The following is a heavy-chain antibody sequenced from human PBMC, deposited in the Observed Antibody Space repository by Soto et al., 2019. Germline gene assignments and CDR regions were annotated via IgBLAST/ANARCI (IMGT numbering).Heavy chain of an antibody. D-gene: IGHD6-13*01. V-gene: IGHV3-9*01. J-gene: IGHJ6*02. CDR3: AKDILLYSSRTYGMDV. Sequence: GGFLRLSCAASGFTFDDYAMHWVRQAPGKGLEWVSGISWNSGSIGYADSVKGRFTISRDNAKNSLYLQMNSLRAEDTALYYCAKDILLYSSRTYGMDVWGQGTTVTVSS. CDR1: GFTFDDYA. CDR2: ISWNSGSI.